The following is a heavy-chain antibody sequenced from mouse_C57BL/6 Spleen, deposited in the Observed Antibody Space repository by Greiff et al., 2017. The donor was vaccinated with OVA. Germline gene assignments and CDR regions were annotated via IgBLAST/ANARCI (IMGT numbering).Heavy chain of an antibody. CDR1: GFTFSDYG. CDR2: ISSGSSTI. J-gene: IGHJ4*01. D-gene: IGHD2-3*01. Sequence: DVMLVESGGGLVKPGGSLKLSCAASGFTFSDYGMHWVRQAPEKGLEWVAYISSGSSTIYYADTVKGRFTISRDNAKNTLFLQMTSLRSEDTAMYYCARDDPGAMDYWGQGTSVTVSS. CDR3: ARDDPGAMDY. V-gene: IGHV5-17*01.